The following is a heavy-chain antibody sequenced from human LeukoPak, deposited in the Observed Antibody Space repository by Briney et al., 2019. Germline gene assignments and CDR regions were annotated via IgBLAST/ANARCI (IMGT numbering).Heavy chain of an antibody. Sequence: ETLSLTCTVSGGSISSSSYYWGWIRQPPGKGLEWIGSISFIVCSHYNPSLRSRVTISEDTSKNQFSLKRGSVTAADTAVYYCARRSDSSGYYFFDYWGEGTLVTVSS. D-gene: IGHD3-22*01. CDR2: ISFIVCS. CDR3: ARRSDSSGYYFFDY. CDR1: GGSISSSSYY. J-gene: IGHJ4*02. V-gene: IGHV4-39*01.